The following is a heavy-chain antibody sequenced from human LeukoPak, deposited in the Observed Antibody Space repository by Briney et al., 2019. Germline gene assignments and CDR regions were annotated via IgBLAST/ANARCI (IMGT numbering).Heavy chain of an antibody. J-gene: IGHJ4*02. CDR1: DFTFTNAW. V-gene: IGHV3-30*02. Sequence: PGGSLRLSCTTSDFTFTNAWMSWVRQAPGKGLEWVAFIQYDGSNKYYADSVKGRFTISRDNSKNTLYLEMNSLRAEDTAVYYCAKREYSSSWYEIGYWGQGTQVTVSS. CDR2: IQYDGSNK. D-gene: IGHD6-13*01. CDR3: AKREYSSSWYEIGY.